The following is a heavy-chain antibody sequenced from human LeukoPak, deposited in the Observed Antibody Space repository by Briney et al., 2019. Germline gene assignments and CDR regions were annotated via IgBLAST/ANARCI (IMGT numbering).Heavy chain of an antibody. V-gene: IGHV4-39*01. D-gene: IGHD6-6*01. Sequence: PSETLSLTCTVSGGSISSSSYYWGWIRQPPGKGLEWIGSIYYSGSTYYNPSLKSRVTISVDTSKNQFSLKLSSVTAADTAVYYCASGGSSSGEDYYYYYMDVWGKGTTVTVSS. J-gene: IGHJ6*03. CDR2: IYYSGST. CDR3: ASGGSSSGEDYYYYYMDV. CDR1: GGSISSSSYY.